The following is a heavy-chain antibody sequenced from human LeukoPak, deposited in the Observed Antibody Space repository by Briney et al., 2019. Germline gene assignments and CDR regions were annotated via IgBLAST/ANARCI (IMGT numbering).Heavy chain of an antibody. Sequence: SETLSLTCTVSGGSISSYYWSWIRQPPGKGLEWIGYIYTSGSTNYNPSLKSRVTIPVDTSKNQFSLKLSSVTAADTAVYYCARRSDYGDYDYFDYWGQGTLVTVSS. D-gene: IGHD4-17*01. V-gene: IGHV4-4*09. CDR2: IYTSGST. J-gene: IGHJ4*02. CDR3: ARRSDYGDYDYFDY. CDR1: GGSISSYY.